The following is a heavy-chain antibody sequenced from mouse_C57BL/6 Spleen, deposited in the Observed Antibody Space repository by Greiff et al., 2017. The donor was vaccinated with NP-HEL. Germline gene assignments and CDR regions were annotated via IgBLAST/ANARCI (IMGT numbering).Heavy chain of an antibody. CDR1: GFNIKDDY. D-gene: IGHD2-14*01. V-gene: IGHV14-4*01. CDR3: TRWGTDYAMDY. Sequence: EVQLQQSGAELVRPGASVKLSCTASGFNIKDDYMHWVKQRPEQGLEWIGWIDPENGDTEYASKFQGKATITADTSSNTAYLQLSSLTSEDTAVYYCTRWGTDYAMDYWGQGTSVTVSS. CDR2: IDPENGDT. J-gene: IGHJ4*01.